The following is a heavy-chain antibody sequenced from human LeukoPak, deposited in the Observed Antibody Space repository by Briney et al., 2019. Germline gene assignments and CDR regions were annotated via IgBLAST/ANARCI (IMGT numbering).Heavy chain of an antibody. CDR3: ARGYSGSYGRFDY. D-gene: IGHD1-26*01. CDR2: THYSGST. Sequence: PSQTLSLTCTVPGGSISSYYWSWIRQPPGKGLEWIGYTHYSGSTSYNPSLKSRVTISVDTSKNQFSLKLTSVTAADTAVYYCARGYSGSYGRFDYWGQGTLVTVSS. V-gene: IGHV4-59*01. CDR1: GGSISSYY. J-gene: IGHJ4*02.